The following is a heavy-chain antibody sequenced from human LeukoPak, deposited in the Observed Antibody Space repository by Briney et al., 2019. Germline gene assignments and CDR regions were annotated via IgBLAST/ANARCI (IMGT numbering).Heavy chain of an antibody. V-gene: IGHV3-30*18. J-gene: IGHJ4*02. D-gene: IGHD3-3*01. CDR1: GFTFSSYG. Sequence: GRSLRLSCAASGFTFSSYGMHWVRQAPGKGLEWVAVISYDGSNKYYADSVKGRFTISRDNSKNTLYLQMNSLRAEDTAVYYCAKSAIFGRGGQGTLVTVSS. CDR3: AKSAIFGR. CDR2: ISYDGSNK.